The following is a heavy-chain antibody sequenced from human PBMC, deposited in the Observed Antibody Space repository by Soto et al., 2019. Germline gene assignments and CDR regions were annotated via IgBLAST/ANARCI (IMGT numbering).Heavy chain of an antibody. CDR1: RLTFTQAG. Sequence: RSTLWPSCVTTRLTFTQAGLPGVRHPPGTGPDLVVPISTHATNKSYADTMNGRFTVSRDNSKNTLYLQMNSLRAEDTAVYYCAKDGRAVGVVSAHDAFDIWGQGTMVTVSS. J-gene: IGHJ3*02. CDR3: AKDGRAVGVVSAHDAFDI. D-gene: IGHD2-15*01. CDR2: ISTHATNK. V-gene: IGHV3-30*18.